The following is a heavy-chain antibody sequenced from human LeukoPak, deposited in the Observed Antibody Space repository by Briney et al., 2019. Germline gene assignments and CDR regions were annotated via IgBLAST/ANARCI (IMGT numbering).Heavy chain of an antibody. V-gene: IGHV1-8*01. CDR1: VYTFTSYD. CDR2: MNPNRGNT. J-gene: IGHJ3*02. CDR3: ARELTAADDAFDI. D-gene: IGHD6-13*01. Sequence: ASVKVSCKASVYTFTSYDINWVRQAPGQGLEWMGWMNPNRGNTGYAQKFQGRVTMTRNTSISTAYMELSSLRSEDTAVYYCARELTAADDAFDIWGQGTMVTVSS.